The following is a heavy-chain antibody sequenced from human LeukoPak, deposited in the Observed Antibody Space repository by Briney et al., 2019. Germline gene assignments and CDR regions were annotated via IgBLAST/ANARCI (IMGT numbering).Heavy chain of an antibody. CDR2: MNPNSGNT. J-gene: IGHJ4*02. D-gene: IGHD2-2*01. CDR3: ARGGFSTTTCYDY. CDR1: SDTFTSYG. V-gene: IGHV1-8*01. Sequence: ASVKVSCKASSDTFTSYGISWVRQAPGQGLEWMGWMNPNSGNTGYAQKFQGRVTMTRDTSINTAFMELSSLRSEDTAVYYCARGGFSTTTCYDYWGQGTLVTVSS.